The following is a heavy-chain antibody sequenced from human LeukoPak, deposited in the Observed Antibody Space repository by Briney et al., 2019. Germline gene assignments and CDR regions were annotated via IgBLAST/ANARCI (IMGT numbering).Heavy chain of an antibody. J-gene: IGHJ4*02. CDR1: GFTFSSYA. Sequence: PGGSLRLSCAASGFTFSSYAMHWVRQAPGKGLEWVSVISGSGGGTYYADSVKGRFTISRDNSKNTLYLQMNSLRADDTAVYYCAKEAPYGDYVPDYWGQGTLVTVSS. V-gene: IGHV3-23*01. CDR3: AKEAPYGDYVPDY. CDR2: ISGSGGGT. D-gene: IGHD4-17*01.